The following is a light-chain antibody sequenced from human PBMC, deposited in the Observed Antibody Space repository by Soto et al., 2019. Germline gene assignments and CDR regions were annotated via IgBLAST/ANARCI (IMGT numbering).Light chain of an antibody. J-gene: IGKJ1*01. V-gene: IGKV1-5*03. Sequence: DIQMTQSPSTLSASVGDRVTITCRASQSISSWLAWYQQKPGKAPKLLIYKASSLESGVPSRFSGSGSGTEFTLTISSLQPDDCATYYCQKYNSYPLTFGQGTKVEIK. CDR1: QSISSW. CDR3: QKYNSYPLT. CDR2: KAS.